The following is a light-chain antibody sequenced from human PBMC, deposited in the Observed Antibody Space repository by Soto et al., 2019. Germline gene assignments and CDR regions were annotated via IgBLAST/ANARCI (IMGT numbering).Light chain of an antibody. CDR2: DAS. CDR1: QGVSGW. CDR3: QQSETCSGT. Sequence: IRITQAPSSVSAYMGDAVSVTFRSSQGVSGWLAWYQQKPGEAPKLLIYDASALPRGVPSRFSGRGSGTNSTLPLARPPPHDFATYYRQQSETCSGTLGLGTKVDIK. J-gene: IGKJ1*01. V-gene: IGKV1-5*01.